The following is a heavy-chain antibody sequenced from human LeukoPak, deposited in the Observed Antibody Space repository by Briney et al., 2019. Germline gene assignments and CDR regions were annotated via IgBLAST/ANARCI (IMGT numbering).Heavy chain of an antibody. CDR2: IWYDGSNK. CDR3: ARELISTTWRGNRSYFDL. Sequence: PGGSLRLSCAASGFTFSSYGMHWVRQAPGKGLGWVAVIWYDGSNKYYADSVKGRFTISRDNSKNTLYLQMNSLRAEDTAVYYCARELISTTWRGNRSYFDLWGRGTLVTVSS. V-gene: IGHV3-33*01. J-gene: IGHJ2*01. CDR1: GFTFSSYG. D-gene: IGHD1-1*01.